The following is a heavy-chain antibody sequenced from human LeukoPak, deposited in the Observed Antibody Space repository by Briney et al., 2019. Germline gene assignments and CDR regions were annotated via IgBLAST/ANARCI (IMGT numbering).Heavy chain of an antibody. D-gene: IGHD4-11*01. CDR2: VHYTGTS. CDR1: GDSVSSHY. V-gene: IGHV4-59*02. Sequence: SETLSLTCTVSGDSVSSHYWGWIRQPPGKGLEWIAYVHYTGTSNYNPSLKSRVTISIDTSKNQFSLKLISVTAADTAVYYCARYSNHVDYFDSWGQGTLVTVSS. J-gene: IGHJ4*02. CDR3: ARYSNHVDYFDS.